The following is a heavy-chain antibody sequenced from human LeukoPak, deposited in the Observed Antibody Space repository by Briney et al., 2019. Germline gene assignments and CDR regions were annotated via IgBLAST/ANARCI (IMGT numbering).Heavy chain of an antibody. CDR2: IYYSGST. Sequence: SETLSLACTVSGGSISSGGYYWSWIRQHPGKGLEWIGYIYYSGSTYYNPSLKSRVTISVDTSKNQFSLKLSSVTAADTAVYYCARVSSDGAFDYWGQGTLVTVSS. J-gene: IGHJ4*02. D-gene: IGHD3-10*01. CDR3: ARVSSDGAFDY. V-gene: IGHV4-31*03. CDR1: GGSISSGGYY.